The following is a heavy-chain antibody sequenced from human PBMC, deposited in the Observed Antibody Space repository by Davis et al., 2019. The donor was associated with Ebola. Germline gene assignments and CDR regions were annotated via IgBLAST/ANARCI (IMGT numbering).Heavy chain of an antibody. V-gene: IGHV1-2*02. CDR1: GYTFTGYY. Sequence: ASVTVSCKASGYTFTGYYMHWVRQAPGQGLEWMGWINPYSGGTNYAQKFQGRVTMTRDTSISTAYMELSRLRSDDTALYYCAIWGVAVAGEYYYDMDVWGQGTTVTVSS. CDR3: AIWGVAVAGEYYYDMDV. CDR2: INPYSGGT. J-gene: IGHJ6*02. D-gene: IGHD6-19*01.